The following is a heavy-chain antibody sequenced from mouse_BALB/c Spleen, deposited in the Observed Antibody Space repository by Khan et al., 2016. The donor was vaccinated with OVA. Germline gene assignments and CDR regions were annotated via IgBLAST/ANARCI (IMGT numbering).Heavy chain of an antibody. D-gene: IGHD2-2*01. CDR1: GYTFTSYW. J-gene: IGHJ3*01. Sequence: VQLQQSGAELVRPGASVKLSCKASGYTFTSYWMNWVRQRPGQGLEWVGKINPSDSESHYNQMFKDKATLTVDKSSDTAYMQLSSLTSEDSAVYYCTRREKYGYDPSWFAYWGQGTLVTVSA. CDR2: INPSDSES. V-gene: IGHV1-61*01. CDR3: TRREKYGYDPSWFAY.